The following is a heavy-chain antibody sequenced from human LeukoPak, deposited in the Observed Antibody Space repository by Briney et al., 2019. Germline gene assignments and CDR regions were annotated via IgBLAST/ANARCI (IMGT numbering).Heavy chain of an antibody. D-gene: IGHD2-15*01. V-gene: IGHV3-33*01. CDR2: IWYDGSNK. CDR3: ARDREGIVVVVAAMVYFDY. Sequence: GGSLRLSGAASGFTFSSYGMHWVRQAPGKGLEWVAVIWYDGSNKYYADSVKGRFTISRDNSKNTLYLQMNSLRAEDTAVYYCARDREGIVVVVAAMVYFDYWGQGTLVTVSS. CDR1: GFTFSSYG. J-gene: IGHJ4*02.